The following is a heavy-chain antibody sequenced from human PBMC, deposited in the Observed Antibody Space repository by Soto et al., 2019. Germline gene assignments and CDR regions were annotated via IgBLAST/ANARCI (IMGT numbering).Heavy chain of an antibody. CDR2: INHSGST. V-gene: IGHV4-34*01. CDR1: GGSFSGYY. Sequence: QVQLQQWGAGLLKPSETLSLTCAVYGGSFSGYYWSWIRQPPGKGLEWIGEINHSGSTNYNPSLKSRVTISVDTSKNQFSLKLSSVTAADTAVYYCARAGGATREFDYWGQGTLVTVSS. J-gene: IGHJ4*02. D-gene: IGHD1-26*01. CDR3: ARAGGATREFDY.